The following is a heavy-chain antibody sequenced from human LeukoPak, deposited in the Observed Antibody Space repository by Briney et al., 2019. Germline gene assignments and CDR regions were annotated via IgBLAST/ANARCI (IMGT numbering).Heavy chain of an antibody. CDR2: INAYNGNT. D-gene: IGHD3-3*01. CDR1: GYTFTSYG. CDR3: ARSGVDYDFWSGLPRGTFDY. J-gene: IGHJ4*02. V-gene: IGHV1-18*01. Sequence: ASVTVSCKASGYTFTSYGISWVRQAPGQGLEWMGWINAYNGNTNYAQKLQGRVTMTTDTSTSTAYMELRSLRSDDTAVYYCARSGVDYDFWSGLPRGTFDYWGQGTLVTVSS.